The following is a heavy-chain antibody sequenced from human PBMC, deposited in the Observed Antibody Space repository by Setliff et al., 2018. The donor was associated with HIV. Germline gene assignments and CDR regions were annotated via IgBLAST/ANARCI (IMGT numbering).Heavy chain of an antibody. D-gene: IGHD3-10*01. J-gene: IGHJ6*02. CDR3: AKDWKVWFGELSQDYYYGMDV. CDR2: IRYDGSNK. Sequence: LRLSCATSGFTFSYYGMHWVRQAPGKGLEWVAFIRYDGSNKYYADSVKGRFTISRDNSKNTLYLQMNSLRAEDTAVYYCAKDWKVWFGELSQDYYYGMDVWGQGTTVTVSS. CDR1: GFTFSYYG. V-gene: IGHV3-30*02.